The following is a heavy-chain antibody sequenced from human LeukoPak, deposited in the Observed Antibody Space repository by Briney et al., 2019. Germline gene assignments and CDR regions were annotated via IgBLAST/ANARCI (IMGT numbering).Heavy chain of an antibody. V-gene: IGHV4-59*08. CDR1: GGSISSYY. CDR2: IYDSGST. D-gene: IGHD5-24*01. CDR3: ASRDGYNFVPSGAFDY. J-gene: IGHJ4*02. Sequence: SETLSLTCTVSGGSISSYYWSWIRQPPGKGLEWIGYIYDSGSTNYNPSLKSRVTISVDTSKKQFSLKLSSVTAADTAVYYCASRDGYNFVPSGAFDYRGQGTLVTVSS.